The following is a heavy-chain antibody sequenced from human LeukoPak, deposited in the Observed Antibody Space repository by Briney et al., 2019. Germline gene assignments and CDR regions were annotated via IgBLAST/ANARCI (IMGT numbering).Heavy chain of an antibody. CDR2: INPNSGGT. CDR1: GYTFTGYY. D-gene: IGHD4/OR15-4a*01. J-gene: IGHJ6*03. V-gene: IGHV1-2*02. CDR3: ARTSGRTYGDYMDV. Sequence: GASVKVSCKASGYTFTGYYMHWVRQAPGQGLEWMGWINPNSGGTNYAQKFRGRVTMTRDTSISTAYMELSRLRSDDTAVYYCARTSGRTYGDYMDVWGKGTTVTVSS.